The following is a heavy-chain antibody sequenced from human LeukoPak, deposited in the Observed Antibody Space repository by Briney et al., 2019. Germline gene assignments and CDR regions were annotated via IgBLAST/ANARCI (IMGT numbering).Heavy chain of an antibody. V-gene: IGHV3-21*01. Sequence: PGGSLRLSCAASGFTFSSYTMNWVRQAPGKGLEWVSSISSTSGYIYYADSVKGRFTISRDNAKNSLHLQMNSLRAEDTAVYYCVRGTAATTTFDYWGQGTLITVSS. CDR1: GFTFSSYT. D-gene: IGHD2-15*01. J-gene: IGHJ4*02. CDR2: ISSTSGYI. CDR3: VRGTAATTTFDY.